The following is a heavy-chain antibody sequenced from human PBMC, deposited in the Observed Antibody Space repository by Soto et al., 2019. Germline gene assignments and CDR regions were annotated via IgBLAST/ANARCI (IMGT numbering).Heavy chain of an antibody. J-gene: IGHJ6*04. CDR1: GGSISSRNR. CDR3: ANTRGLGLLDA. D-gene: IGHD2-2*01. CDR2: VSHSGST. Sequence: QVHLLESGPGLVKPSGTLSLTCTVSGGSISSRNRWSWVRQSPGKGLEWIGEVSHSGSTNSNPSLKSRVTISLDKSNNQFSLNLESMTPADAAVYFCANTRGLGLLDAWGKGTTVVVSS. V-gene: IGHV4-4*02.